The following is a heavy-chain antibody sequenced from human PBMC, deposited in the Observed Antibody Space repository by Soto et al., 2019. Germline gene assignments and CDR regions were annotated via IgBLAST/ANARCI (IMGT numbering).Heavy chain of an antibody. CDR2: ISSSSSTI. Sequence: PGGSLRLSCAASGFTFSSYSMNWVRQAPGKGLEWVSYISSSSSTIYYADSVKGRFTISRDNAKNSLYLQMNSLRDEDTAVYYCARDSPSTNGVCYLFYWGQGTLVTVS. D-gene: IGHD2-8*01. V-gene: IGHV3-48*02. J-gene: IGHJ4*02. CDR1: GFTFSSYS. CDR3: ARDSPSTNGVCYLFY.